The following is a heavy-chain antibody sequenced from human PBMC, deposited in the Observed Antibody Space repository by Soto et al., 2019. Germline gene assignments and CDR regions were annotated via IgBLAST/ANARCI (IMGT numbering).Heavy chain of an antibody. J-gene: IGHJ6*02. CDR1: GFTFSSYS. CDR3: ARWGCTDTRYYYYGMDV. CDR2: ISSSSSYI. V-gene: IGHV3-21*01. D-gene: IGHD2-8*02. Sequence: GGSLRLSCAASGFTFSSYSMNWVRQAPGKGLEWVSSISSSSSYIYYADSVKGRFTISRDNAKNSLYLQMNSLRAEDTAVYYCARWGCTDTRYYYYGMDVWGQGTTVTVSS.